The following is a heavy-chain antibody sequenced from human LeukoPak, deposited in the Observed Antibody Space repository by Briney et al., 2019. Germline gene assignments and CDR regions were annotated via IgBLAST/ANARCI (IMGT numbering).Heavy chain of an antibody. D-gene: IGHD3-10*01. CDR2: IIPIFVTA. V-gene: IGHV1-69*05. CDR1: GGTFSSYA. J-gene: IGHJ6*03. Sequence: SVKVSCKASGGTFSSYAISWVRQAPGQGLEWMGGIIPIFVTANYAQKFQGRVTITTDESTSTAYMELSSLRSEDTAVYYCASLTMVRGRHYYYYMDVWGKGTTVTVSS. CDR3: ASLTMVRGRHYYYYMDV.